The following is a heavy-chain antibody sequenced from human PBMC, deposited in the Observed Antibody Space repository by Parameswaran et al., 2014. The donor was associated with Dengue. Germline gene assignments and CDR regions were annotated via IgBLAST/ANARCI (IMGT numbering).Heavy chain of an antibody. CDR3: ARDYVGATRWGVFDY. CDR2: ISSSSSYI. Sequence: VRQMPGKGLEWVSSISSSSSYIYYADSVKGRFTISRDNAKNSLYLQMNSLRAEDTAVYYCARDYVGATRWGVFDYWGQGTLVTVSS. J-gene: IGHJ4*02. D-gene: IGHD1-26*01. V-gene: IGHV3-21*01.